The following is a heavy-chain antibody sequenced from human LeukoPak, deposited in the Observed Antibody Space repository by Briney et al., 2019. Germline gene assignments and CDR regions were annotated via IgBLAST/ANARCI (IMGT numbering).Heavy chain of an antibody. CDR3: ARMYSGTSYYFDF. D-gene: IGHD1-26*01. CDR2: FSYSGST. V-gene: IGHV4-59*01. Sequence: SETLSLTCSVSGVSISGYHWIWIRQPPAKGLEWMGYFSYSGSTRYNPSLKSRVTMSVDTSKNQFSLRLISVAAADAAVYYCARMYSGTSYYFDFWGQGTLVTVSS. J-gene: IGHJ4*02. CDR1: GVSISGYH.